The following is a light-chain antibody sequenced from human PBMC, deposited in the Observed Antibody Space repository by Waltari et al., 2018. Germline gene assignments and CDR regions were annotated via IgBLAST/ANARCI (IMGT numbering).Light chain of an antibody. J-gene: IGKJ4*01. Sequence: DIVLTQSPDSLAVSLGERATINCKSSQSLLDTSNNKNYLAWYRQKPGQPPQLLFYWASPRNSGVPGRLSGGGSGSDFTLTISGLQADDVAVYYCQQYSGSPLTFGGGTKVEIE. CDR2: WAS. CDR3: QQYSGSPLT. CDR1: QSLLDTSNNKNY. V-gene: IGKV4-1*01.